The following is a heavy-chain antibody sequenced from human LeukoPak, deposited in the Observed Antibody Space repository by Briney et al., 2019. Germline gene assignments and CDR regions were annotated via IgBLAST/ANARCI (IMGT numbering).Heavy chain of an antibody. Sequence: GGSLRLSCAASGFTFSSYSMNWVRQAPGKGLEWVSYISSSSSTIYYADSVKGRFTISRDNAKNSLYLQMNSLRAEDTAVYYCARPTANDYVWGINDAFDIWGQGTMVTVSS. CDR2: ISSSSSTI. V-gene: IGHV3-48*01. J-gene: IGHJ3*02. D-gene: IGHD3-16*01. CDR1: GFTFSSYS. CDR3: ARPTANDYVWGINDAFDI.